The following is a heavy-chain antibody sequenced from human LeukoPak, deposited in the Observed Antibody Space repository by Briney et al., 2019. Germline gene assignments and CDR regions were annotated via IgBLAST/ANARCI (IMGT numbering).Heavy chain of an antibody. V-gene: IGHV4-39*07. Sequence: PSETLSLTCTVSGGSISSTTYYWGWVRQPPGKGLDLLGYIHYSGSTYYNPSLNSRVTISLDRPKNQFSLKMTSVTAADTAVYYYARVNYYGSGSYLWFDPWGHGTLVTVSS. CDR3: ARVNYYGSGSYLWFDP. J-gene: IGHJ5*02. CDR1: GGSISSTTYY. D-gene: IGHD3-10*01. CDR2: IHYSGST.